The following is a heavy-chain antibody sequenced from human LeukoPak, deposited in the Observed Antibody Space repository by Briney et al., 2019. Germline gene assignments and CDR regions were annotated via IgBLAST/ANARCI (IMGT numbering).Heavy chain of an antibody. CDR1: GGSLSSFY. Sequence: SETLSLTCTVSGGSLSSFYWGWIRQPPGKGLEWIGYIYYSGSTDYNRSLKSRLTISIDTSKNQFSLKLSSVTAADTAVYYCARSDGYNYGRNFDYWGQGTLVTVSS. CDR3: ARSDGYNYGRNFDY. V-gene: IGHV4-59*01. CDR2: IYYSGST. D-gene: IGHD5-18*01. J-gene: IGHJ4*02.